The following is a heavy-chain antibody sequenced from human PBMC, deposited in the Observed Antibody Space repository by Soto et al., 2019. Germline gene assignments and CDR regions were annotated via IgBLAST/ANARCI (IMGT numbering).Heavy chain of an antibody. J-gene: IGHJ6*02. CDR3: ARGSGSREVNYYYGMDV. Sequence: QTGGSLRLSCAASGFTFSSYAMHWVRQAPGKGLEWVAVISYDGSNKYYADSVKGRFTISRDNSKNTLYLQMNSLRAEDTAVYYCARGSGSREVNYYYGMDVWGQGTTVTVSS. CDR2: ISYDGSNK. CDR1: GFTFSSYA. V-gene: IGHV3-30-3*01. D-gene: IGHD1-26*01.